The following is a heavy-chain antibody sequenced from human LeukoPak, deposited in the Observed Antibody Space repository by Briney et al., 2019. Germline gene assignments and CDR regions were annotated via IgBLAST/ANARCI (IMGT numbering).Heavy chain of an antibody. J-gene: IGHJ4*02. D-gene: IGHD1-26*01. Sequence: ASVKVSCKASGYSFTSYGLTWVRQAPGQGLEWMGWISTYNGSTNYAQNLQGRITMTTDTPTSTAYMELSRLRSDDTAVYFCARGTMVGARWAPFDYWGQGTLVTVPS. CDR3: ARGTMVGARWAPFDY. CDR2: ISTYNGST. V-gene: IGHV1-18*01. CDR1: GYSFTSYG.